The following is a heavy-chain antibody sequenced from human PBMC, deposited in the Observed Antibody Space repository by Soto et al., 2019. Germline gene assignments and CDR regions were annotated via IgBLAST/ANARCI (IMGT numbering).Heavy chain of an antibody. CDR3: ARTDRAAAGPFDP. CDR2: INPNSGGT. V-gene: IGHV1-2*04. Sequence: ASVKVSCKASGYTFTGYYMHWVRQAPGQGLEWMGWINPNSGGTNYAQKFQGWVTMTRDTSISTAYMELSRLRSDDTAVYYCARTDRAAAGPFDPWGQGTLVTVSS. D-gene: IGHD6-13*01. J-gene: IGHJ5*02. CDR1: GYTFTGYY.